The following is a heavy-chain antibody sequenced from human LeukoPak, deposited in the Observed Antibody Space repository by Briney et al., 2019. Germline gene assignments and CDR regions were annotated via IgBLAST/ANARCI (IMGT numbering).Heavy chain of an antibody. CDR3: ARVATGIAAPFDY. CDR1: GYNLKSYG. J-gene: IGHJ4*02. D-gene: IGHD6-13*01. CDR2: INPSGGST. V-gene: IGHV1-46*02. Sequence: GASVTVSCKASGYNLKSYGISWVRQAPGQGLEWMGIINPSGGSTSYAQKFQGRVTMTRDTSTSTVYMELSSLRSEDTAVYYCARVATGIAAPFDYWGQGTLVTVSS.